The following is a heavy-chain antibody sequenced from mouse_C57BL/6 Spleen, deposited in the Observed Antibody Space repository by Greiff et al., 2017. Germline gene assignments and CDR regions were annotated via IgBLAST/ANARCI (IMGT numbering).Heavy chain of an antibody. CDR2: INYDGSST. J-gene: IGHJ3*01. Sequence: EVQRVESEGGLVQPGSSMKLSCTASGFTFSDYYMAWVRQVPEKGLEWVANINYDGSSTYYLDSLKSRFIISRDNAKNILYLQMSSLKSEDTATYYCARENYCSSYGFAYWGQGTLVTVSA. V-gene: IGHV5-16*01. CDR3: ARENYCSSYGFAY. CDR1: GFTFSDYY. D-gene: IGHD1-1*01.